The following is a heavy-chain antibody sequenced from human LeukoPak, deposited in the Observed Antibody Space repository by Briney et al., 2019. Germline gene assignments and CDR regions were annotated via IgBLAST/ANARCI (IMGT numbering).Heavy chain of an antibody. D-gene: IGHD1-26*01. CDR1: GGSISSSSYY. CDR3: ASTLRIVGAIV. J-gene: IGHJ4*02. CDR2: IYYSGST. V-gene: IGHV4-39*01. Sequence: SETLSLTCTVSGGSISSSSYYWGWIRQPPGKGLEWIGSIYYSGSTYYNPSLKSRVTISVDTSKNQFSLKLSSVTAADTAVYYCASTLRIVGAIVWGQGTLVTVSS.